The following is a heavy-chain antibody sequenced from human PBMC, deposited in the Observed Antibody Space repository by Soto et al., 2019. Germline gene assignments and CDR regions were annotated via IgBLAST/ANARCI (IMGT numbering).Heavy chain of an antibody. V-gene: IGHV4-59*01. D-gene: IGHD1-26*01. CDR2: IYYSGST. CDR3: ARGNRWELPSLDWFDP. CDR1: GGSISSYY. J-gene: IGHJ5*02. Sequence: SETLSLTCTVSGGSISSYYWSWIRQPPGKGLEWIGYIYYSGSTDYNPSLKSRVTISVDTSKNQFSLKLSSVTAADTAVYYCARGNRWELPSLDWFDPWGQGTLVTVSS.